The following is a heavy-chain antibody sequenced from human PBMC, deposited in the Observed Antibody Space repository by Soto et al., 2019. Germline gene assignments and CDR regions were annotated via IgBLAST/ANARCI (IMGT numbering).Heavy chain of an antibody. D-gene: IGHD4-17*01. CDR3: ATSTTVTLIWNY. Sequence: SETLSLTCTVSGGSISSYYWSWIRQPPGKGLEWIGYIYYSGSTNYNPSLKSRVTISVDTSKNQFSLKLSSVTAADTAAYYCATSTTVTLIWNYWGQGTLVTVSS. V-gene: IGHV4-59*01. CDR2: IYYSGST. J-gene: IGHJ4*02. CDR1: GGSISSYY.